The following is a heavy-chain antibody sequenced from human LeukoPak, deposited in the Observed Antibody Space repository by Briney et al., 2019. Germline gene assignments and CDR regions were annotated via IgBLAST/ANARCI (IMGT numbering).Heavy chain of an antibody. J-gene: IGHJ4*02. Sequence: PSGTLSLTCTVSGGPIISYYWSWIRQPPGKGLEWIAYTHSSGNTGYNPSLKSRVTISLDTSKNHFSLKVTSMTAADTGVYYCARSLPGAIGAADFWGQGTLVTVSS. CDR2: THSSGNT. D-gene: IGHD3-3*01. CDR1: GGPIISYY. CDR3: ARSLPGAIGAADF. V-gene: IGHV4-59*01.